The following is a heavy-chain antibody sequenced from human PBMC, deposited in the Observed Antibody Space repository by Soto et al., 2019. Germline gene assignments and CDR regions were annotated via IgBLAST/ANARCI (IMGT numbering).Heavy chain of an antibody. CDR2: IKQDGTKK. CDR1: GFSFDIYW. V-gene: IGHV3-7*01. CDR3: ARENTGLGVR. D-gene: IGHD5-12*01. J-gene: IGHJ4*02. Sequence: VGSLRLSCAASGFSFDIYWMNWVRQAPGKGLEWVANIKQDGTKKNYVDSVKGRFTISKDNAKNSLFLQINSLRSEDTAVYYCARENTGLGVRWGQGTLVTVSS.